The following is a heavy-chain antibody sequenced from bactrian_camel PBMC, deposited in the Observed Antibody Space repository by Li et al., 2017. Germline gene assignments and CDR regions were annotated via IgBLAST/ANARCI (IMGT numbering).Heavy chain of an antibody. CDR2: IDGDGHA. J-gene: IGHJ6*01. CDR3: VRGIFADVDGGEWFGLGY. V-gene: IGHV3S10*01. Sequence: QLVESGGGSVQAGGSLLLSCQVSGLTYSSYCMGWFREVPGKQREGVAGIDGDGHANYADSVQGRFTISQDNGKNTLYLQMNSLKPEDTAVYYCVRGIFADVDGGEWFGLGYWGQGTQVTVS. CDR1: GLTYSSYC.